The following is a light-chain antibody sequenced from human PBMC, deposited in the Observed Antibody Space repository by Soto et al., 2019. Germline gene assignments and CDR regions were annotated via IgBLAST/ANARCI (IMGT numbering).Light chain of an antibody. J-gene: IGKJ5*01. CDR1: QSISSD. CDR3: QQRNTWPPVT. V-gene: IGKV3-15*01. CDR2: GAS. Sequence: ETVMTQSPATLSVSPGERATLSCRASQSISSDLAWYQQKPGQAPRLLIYGASTTATGIPGRFSGSGSGREFTLTISSLQSEDFAIYYCQQRNTWPPVTFGQGTRLEIK.